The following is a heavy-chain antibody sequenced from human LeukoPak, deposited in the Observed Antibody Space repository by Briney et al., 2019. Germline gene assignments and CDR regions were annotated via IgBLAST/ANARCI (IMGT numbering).Heavy chain of an antibody. D-gene: IGHD3-10*01. Sequence: QPGGSLRLSCAASGFTFSSYAMSWVRQAPGKGLEWVSAISGSGGSTYYADSVKGRFTISRGNSKNTLYLEVISLTAEDTAVYYCAKDDAWLQFGEWSQGTLVTVSS. CDR1: GFTFSSYA. V-gene: IGHV3-23*01. J-gene: IGHJ4*02. CDR2: ISGSGGST. CDR3: AKDDAWLQFGE.